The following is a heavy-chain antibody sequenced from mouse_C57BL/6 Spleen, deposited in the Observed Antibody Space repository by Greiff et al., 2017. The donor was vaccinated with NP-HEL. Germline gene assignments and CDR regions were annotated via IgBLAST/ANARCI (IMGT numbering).Heavy chain of an antibody. V-gene: IGHV1-59*01. Sequence: QVQLQQPGAELVRPGTSVKLSCKASGYTFTSYWMHWVKQRPGQGLEWIGVIDPSDSYTNYNQKFKGKATLTVDTSSSTAYMQLSSLTSEDSAVYYCARDYGSPPREGYWGQGTTLTVSS. CDR2: IDPSDSYT. D-gene: IGHD1-1*01. CDR1: GYTFTSYW. J-gene: IGHJ2*01. CDR3: ARDYGSPPREGY.